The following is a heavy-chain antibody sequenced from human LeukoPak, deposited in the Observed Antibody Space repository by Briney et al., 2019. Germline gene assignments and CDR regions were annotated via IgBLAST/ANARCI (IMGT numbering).Heavy chain of an antibody. D-gene: IGHD2-15*01. V-gene: IGHV4-59*08. CDR1: GGSISSYY. J-gene: IGHJ4*02. CDR2: IYYSGST. Sequence: SETLSLTCTVSGGSISSYYWSWIRQPPGKGLEWIGYIYYSGSTNYNPSLKSRVTISVDTSKNQFSLKLSSVTAADTAVYYCARFYCSGGDCYFNYWGQGILVTVSS. CDR3: ARFYCSGGDCYFNY.